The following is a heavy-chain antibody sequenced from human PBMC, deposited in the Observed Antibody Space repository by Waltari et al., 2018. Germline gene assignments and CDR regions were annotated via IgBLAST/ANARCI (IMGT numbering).Heavy chain of an antibody. Sequence: EVQLVESGGGLVQPGGSLRLSCAASGFTFRSHWMAWVRQAPRKGLEWVAKISEDGNEKYHVDSVEGRFTISRDSAKKSRYLQMNSLRAEDTAVYYCARVLLVDYWSDAFDYWGQGTLVTVSS. CDR3: ARVLLVDYWSDAFDY. J-gene: IGHJ4*02. V-gene: IGHV3-7*03. D-gene: IGHD3-3*01. CDR1: GFTFRSHW. CDR2: ISEDGNEK.